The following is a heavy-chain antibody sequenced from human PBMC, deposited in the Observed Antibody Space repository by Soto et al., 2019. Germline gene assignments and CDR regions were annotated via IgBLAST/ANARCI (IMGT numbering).Heavy chain of an antibody. V-gene: IGHV4-4*02. J-gene: IGHJ3*02. CDR1: GCSFSSSTW. D-gene: IGHD3-3*01. Sequence: SGTLSLTCAVSGCSFSSSTWCCCGRHPPGKGQWGVGVIYHSGSNHYNPSLKSRVTISVDKSKNQFSLKLSSVTAADTAVYYCASVYYDFCSGYYFFGADFDNWGQGTMVTVSS. CDR3: ASVYYDFCSGYYFFGADFDN. CDR2: IYHSGSN.